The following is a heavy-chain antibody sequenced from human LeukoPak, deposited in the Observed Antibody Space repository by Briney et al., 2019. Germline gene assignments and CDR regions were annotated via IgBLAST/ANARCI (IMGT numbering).Heavy chain of an antibody. CDR3: ATYSSLNRREFQF. CDR2: IKTDGSEK. V-gene: IGHV3-7*01. Sequence: GGSLRLSCEGSGFTFSNYWMGWVRQAPGKGLQWVANIKTDGSEKYYVDSVKGRFAISRDNAKNSLYLQMNSLRAEDTAVYYCATYSSLNRREFQFWGQGTLLTVSS. CDR1: GFTFSNYW. J-gene: IGHJ1*01. D-gene: IGHD3-22*01.